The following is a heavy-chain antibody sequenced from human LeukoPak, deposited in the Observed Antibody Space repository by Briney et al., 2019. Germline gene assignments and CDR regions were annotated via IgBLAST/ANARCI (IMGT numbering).Heavy chain of an antibody. CDR2: IKSNTDGGTT. V-gene: IGHV3-15*01. J-gene: IGHJ4*02. D-gene: IGHD4-17*01. Sequence: PGGSPRLSCAASGITFSTLAMSWVRQAPGEGLEWVGRIKSNTDGGTTDYAAPVKGRFTISRDDSKNTLYLQMNSLKTEDTAVYYCTTDNLYGDYYFDYWGQGTLVTVSS. CDR3: TTDNLYGDYYFDY. CDR1: GITFSTLA.